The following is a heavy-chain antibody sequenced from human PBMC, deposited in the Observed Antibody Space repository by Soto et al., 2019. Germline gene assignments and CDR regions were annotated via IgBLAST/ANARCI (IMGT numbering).Heavy chain of an antibody. CDR2: IIPIFGTA. V-gene: IGHV1-69*13. CDR1: GGTFSSYA. J-gene: IGHJ5*02. D-gene: IGHD2-2*02. CDR3: ASRALSGRKGGYCSSTSCYSRFDP. Sequence: SVKVSCKASGGTFSSYAISWVRQAPGQGLEWMGGIIPIFGTANYAQKFQGRVTITADESTSTAYMELSSLRSEDTAVYYCASRALSGRKGGYCSSTSCYSRFDPWGQGTLVTV.